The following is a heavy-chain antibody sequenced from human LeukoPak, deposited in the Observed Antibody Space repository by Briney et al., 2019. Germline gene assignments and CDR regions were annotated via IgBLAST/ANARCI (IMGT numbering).Heavy chain of an antibody. CDR3: AKDTKYDYVWGSYRYTLCPVGY. CDR2: ISYDGSNK. J-gene: IGHJ4*02. Sequence: GGSLRLSCAASGFTFSSYGMHWVRQAPGKGLEWVAVISYDGSNKYYADSVKGRFTISRNNSKSTLYLQMNSLRAEDTAVYYCAKDTKYDYVWGSYRYTLCPVGYWGQGTLVTVSS. V-gene: IGHV3-30*18. CDR1: GFTFSSYG. D-gene: IGHD3-16*02.